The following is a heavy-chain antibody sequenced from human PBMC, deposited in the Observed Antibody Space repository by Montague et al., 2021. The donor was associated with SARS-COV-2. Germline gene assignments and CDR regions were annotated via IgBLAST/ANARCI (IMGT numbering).Heavy chain of an antibody. CDR1: GDSVSSEIYY. J-gene: IGHJ4*02. CDR3: ARVGGNHYRYFDY. V-gene: IGHV4-61*02. Sequence: TRSLTCTVSGDSVSSEIYYWSWIRQPAGKGLEWIGRIYTSGSTNYNPSLRSRVTISVDTSKNQLSLRLSSVTAADTAVYYCARVGGNHYRYFDYWGQGTLVTVSS. CDR2: IYTSGST. D-gene: IGHD1-26*01.